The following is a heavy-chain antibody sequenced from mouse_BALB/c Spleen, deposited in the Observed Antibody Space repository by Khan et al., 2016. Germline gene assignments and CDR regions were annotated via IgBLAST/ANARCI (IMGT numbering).Heavy chain of an antibody. CDR3: AEDYYGSNWFAY. CDR2: INTNTGET. D-gene: IGHD1-1*01. Sequence: QIQLVQSGPELKKPGETVKISCKASGYTFTNYGMNWVKQAPGKGLKWMGWINTNTGETTYAEEFKGRFAFSLETSASTAYLQINNLKNEDTATYFCAEDYYGSNWFAYWDQGTLVTVSA. CDR1: GYTFTNYG. V-gene: IGHV9-3*02. J-gene: IGHJ3*01.